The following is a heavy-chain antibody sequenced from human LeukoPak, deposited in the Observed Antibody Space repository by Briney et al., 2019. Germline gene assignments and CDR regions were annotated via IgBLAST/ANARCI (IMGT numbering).Heavy chain of an antibody. CDR2: INPNSGGT. CDR1: GYTFTGYY. CDR3: ARMVVVVIADAFDI. Sequence: ASVKVSCKASGYTFTGYYMHWVRQAPGQGLEWMGWINPNSGGTNYAQRFLGRVTMTRDTSISTAYMELSRLRSDDTAVYYCARMVVVVIADAFDIWGQGTMVTVSS. J-gene: IGHJ3*02. V-gene: IGHV1-2*02. D-gene: IGHD3-22*01.